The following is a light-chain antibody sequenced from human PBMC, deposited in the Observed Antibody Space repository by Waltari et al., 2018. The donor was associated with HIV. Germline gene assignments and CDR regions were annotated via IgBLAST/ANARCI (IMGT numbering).Light chain of an antibody. CDR2: DAS. J-gene: IGKJ4*01. CDR3: QQRSNWLT. CDR1: QSVSSY. V-gene: IGKV3-11*01. Sequence: EIVLTQYPATLSLSPGERATLSCRASQSVSSYLAWYQHKPGQAPRLLIYDASNRATCIPARFSGSGSGTDFTLTISSLEPEDFAVYYCQQRSNWLTFGGGTKVEIK.